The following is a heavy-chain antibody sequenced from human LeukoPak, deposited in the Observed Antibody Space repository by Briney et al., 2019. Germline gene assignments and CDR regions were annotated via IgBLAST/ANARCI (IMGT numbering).Heavy chain of an antibody. J-gene: IGHJ4*02. CDR2: ISAYNGNT. Sequence: PSVKAACKASAGTFSIYGISWVRQANGQGLEWMGWISAYNGNTNYAQKLQGRVTMTTDTSTSTAYMELRSLRSDDTAVYYCARTGPGGNYLFDYWGQGTLVTVSS. CDR3: ARTGPGGNYLFDY. CDR1: AGTFSIYG. D-gene: IGHD4/OR15-4a*01. V-gene: IGHV1-18*01.